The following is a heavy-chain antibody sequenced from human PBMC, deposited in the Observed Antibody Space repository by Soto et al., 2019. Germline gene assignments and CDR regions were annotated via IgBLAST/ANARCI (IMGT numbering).Heavy chain of an antibody. Sequence: QVQLVQSGAEMKTPGSSVNVSCTLSGGAFNNYVISWVRQAPGQGLEWVGSIVPIYRSSLFAQKFQGRVTLSAEETTNTVYMKMSSLRTDDTAIYYCARDDWGYLYYYYAMDIWGEGTAVTVSS. J-gene: IGHJ6*04. CDR3: ARDDWGYLYYYYAMDI. V-gene: IGHV1-69*18. CDR1: GGAFNNYV. CDR2: IVPIYRSS. D-gene: IGHD2-21*01.